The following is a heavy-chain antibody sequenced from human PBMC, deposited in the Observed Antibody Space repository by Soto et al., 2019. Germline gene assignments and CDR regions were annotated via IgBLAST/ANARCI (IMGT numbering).Heavy chain of an antibody. Sequence: SETLSLTCTVSGGSISSYYWSWIRQPPGKGLEWIGYIYYSGSTNYNPSLKSRVTISVDTSRNQFSLKLSSVTAADTAVYYCGRLEFSRTGYYYFDYWGQGTLVTVSS. CDR3: GRLEFSRTGYYYFDY. J-gene: IGHJ4*02. V-gene: IGHV4-59*08. CDR2: IYYSGST. D-gene: IGHD3-9*01. CDR1: GGSISSYY.